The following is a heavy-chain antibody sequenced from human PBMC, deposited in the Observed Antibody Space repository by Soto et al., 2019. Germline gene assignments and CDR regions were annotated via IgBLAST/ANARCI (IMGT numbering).Heavy chain of an antibody. D-gene: IGHD1-26*01. J-gene: IGHJ4*02. CDR2: IYYIGGT. V-gene: IGHV4-39*01. CDR3: ARPSGSYLFYFDY. Sequence: SETLSLTCTVSGGSISSTYYYWGWIRQPPGKGLEWIGSIYYIGGTYYNPSLKSRVTISVDTSKNQFSMKLSSVTAADTALYYCARPSGSYLFYFDYWGQGTLVTVSS. CDR1: GGSISSTYYY.